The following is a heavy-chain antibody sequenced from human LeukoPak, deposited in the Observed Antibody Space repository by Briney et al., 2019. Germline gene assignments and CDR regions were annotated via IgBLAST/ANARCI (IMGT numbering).Heavy chain of an antibody. Sequence: SETLSLTCTVSGGSINSANYSWSWIRQPPGKGLEWIGYIYHSGSTYYNPSLKSRVTISVDRSKNQFSLKLSSVTAADTAVYYCVRGHLGYFDYWGQGTLVTVSS. CDR2: IYHSGST. CDR1: GGSINSANYS. CDR3: VRGHLGYFDY. J-gene: IGHJ4*02. V-gene: IGHV4-30-2*01. D-gene: IGHD3-16*01.